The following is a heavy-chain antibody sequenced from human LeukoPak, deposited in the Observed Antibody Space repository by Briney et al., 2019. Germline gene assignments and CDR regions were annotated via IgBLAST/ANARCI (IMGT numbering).Heavy chain of an antibody. J-gene: IGHJ4*02. CDR2: ITSSSGTI. V-gene: IGHV3-48*02. Sequence: GGSLRLSCAASGFTFGTHAMNWVRQAPGKGLEWLSYITSSSGTIYYADSVTGRFTISRDNAKNSLYLQMNSLRQEDTAVYYCARAIGYFDSWGQGTLVTVSS. CDR3: ARAIGYFDS. D-gene: IGHD1-26*01. CDR1: GFTFGTHA.